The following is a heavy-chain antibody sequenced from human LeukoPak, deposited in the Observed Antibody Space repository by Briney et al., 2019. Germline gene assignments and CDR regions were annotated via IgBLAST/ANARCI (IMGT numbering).Heavy chain of an antibody. D-gene: IGHD1-7*01. CDR3: VRDANYYFDY. V-gene: IGHV3-33*01. J-gene: IGHJ4*02. CDR2: IWNDGSSQ. CDR1: GFTFSTYG. Sequence: GGSLRLSCAVSGFTFSTYGMHWVRQAPGKGLEWVAIIWNDGSSQYYGDSVKGRCTISRDNSNNTLFLHMNNLRVEDTAVYYCVRDANYYFDYWGQGTLVTVSS.